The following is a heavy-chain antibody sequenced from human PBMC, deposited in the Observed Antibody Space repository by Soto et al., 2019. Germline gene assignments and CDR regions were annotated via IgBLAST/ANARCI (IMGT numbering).Heavy chain of an antibody. V-gene: IGHV3-74*01. D-gene: IGHD4-17*01. CDR3: ASLMTTVTDYYYYGMDV. Sequence: HPGGSLRLSCAASGFTFSSYWMHWVRQAPGKGLVWVSRINSDGSSTNYADSVKGRFTISRDNAKNTLYLQMNSLRAEDTAVYYCASLMTTVTDYYYYGMDVWGQGTTVTVSS. CDR1: GFTFSSYW. CDR2: INSDGSST. J-gene: IGHJ6*02.